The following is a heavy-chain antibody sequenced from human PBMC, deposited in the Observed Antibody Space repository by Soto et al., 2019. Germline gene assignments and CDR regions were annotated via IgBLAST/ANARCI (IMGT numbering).Heavy chain of an antibody. J-gene: IGHJ5*02. D-gene: IGHD6-6*01. CDR1: GFTFGDYA. V-gene: IGHV3-49*04. CDR2: IRSKAYGGTT. CDR3: TRDRLLIAARFNWFDP. Sequence: GGSLRLSCTASGFTFGDYAMSWVRQAPGKGLEWVGFIRSKAYGGTTEYAASVKGRFTISRDDTKSIAYLQMNSLKTEDTAVYYCTRDRLLIAARFNWFDPWGQGTLVTVSS.